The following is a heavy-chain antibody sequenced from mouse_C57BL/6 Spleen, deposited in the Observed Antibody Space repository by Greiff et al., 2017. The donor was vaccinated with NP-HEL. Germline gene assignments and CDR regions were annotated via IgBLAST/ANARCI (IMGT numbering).Heavy chain of an antibody. CDR3: ARFITHFDY. J-gene: IGHJ2*01. Sequence: ESGPGLVKPSQSLSLTCSVTGYSITSGYYWNWIRQFPGNKLEWMGYISYDGSNNYNPSLKNRISITRDTSKNQFFLKLNSVTTEDTATYYCARFITHFDYWGQGTTLTVSS. V-gene: IGHV3-6*01. D-gene: IGHD1-1*01. CDR1: GYSITSGYY. CDR2: ISYDGSN.